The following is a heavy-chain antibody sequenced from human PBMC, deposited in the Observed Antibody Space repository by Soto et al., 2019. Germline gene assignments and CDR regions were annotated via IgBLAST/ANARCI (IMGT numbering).Heavy chain of an antibody. J-gene: IGHJ6*02. CDR3: VQRGGGGGCLQSDAAHAYYGLDV. Sequence: QITLKESGPTLVKPTQTLTLTCTFSGFSLSTIGVGVGWIRQPPGKALEWLALIYWEDDKRYSPSLKSRLTVTKETSRNQVVRTMSNMDPGETARYYCVQRGGGGGCLQSDAAHAYYGLDVWGQGTTVTVS. D-gene: IGHD2-15*01. CDR1: GFSLSTIGVG. CDR2: IYWEDDK. V-gene: IGHV2-5*02.